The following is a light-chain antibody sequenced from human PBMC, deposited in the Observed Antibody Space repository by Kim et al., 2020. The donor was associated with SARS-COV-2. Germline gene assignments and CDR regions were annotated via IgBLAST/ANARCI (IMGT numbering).Light chain of an antibody. J-gene: IGLJ2*01. V-gene: IGLV2-18*02. Sequence: GQSVTISCTGTSSDVGSYNRVSGYQQPPGTAPKLMFYEVSNRPSGVPDRFSGSKSGNTASLTISGLQAEDEADYYCSSYTSSSTLVFGGGTQLTVL. CDR2: EVS. CDR1: SSDVGSYNR. CDR3: SSYTSSSTLV.